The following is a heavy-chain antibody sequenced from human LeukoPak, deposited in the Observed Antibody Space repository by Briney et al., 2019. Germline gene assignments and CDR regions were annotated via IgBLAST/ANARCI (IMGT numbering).Heavy chain of an antibody. CDR3: ARGRTTVTTGIPSGY. CDR1: GYTFTSYD. CDR2: MNPNSGNT. J-gene: IGHJ4*02. Sequence: VASVKVSCKASGYTFTSYDINWVRQATGQGLEWMGWMNPNSGNTGYAQKFQGRVTMTRNTSISTAYMELSSLRSEDTAVYYCARGRTTVTTGIPSGYWGQGTLVTVSS. V-gene: IGHV1-8*01. D-gene: IGHD4-17*01.